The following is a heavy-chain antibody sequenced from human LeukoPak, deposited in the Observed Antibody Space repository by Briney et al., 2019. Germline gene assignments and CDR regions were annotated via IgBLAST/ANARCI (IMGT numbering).Heavy chain of an antibody. CDR2: IYYSGIT. V-gene: IGHV4-59*01. CDR3: ARDGSDSSGYYGYYYYYYMDV. D-gene: IGHD3-22*01. Sequence: SETLSLTCTVSGGSISSYYWSWIRQPPGKGLEWIGYIYYSGITNYNPSLKSRVTISVDTSKNQFSLKLSSVTAADTAVYYCARDGSDSSGYYGYYYYYYMDVWGKGTTVTVSS. CDR1: GGSISSYY. J-gene: IGHJ6*03.